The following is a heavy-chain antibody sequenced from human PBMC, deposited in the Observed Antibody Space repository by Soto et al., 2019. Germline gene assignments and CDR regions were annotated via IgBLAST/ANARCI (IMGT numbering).Heavy chain of an antibody. CDR1: GGTFSSYA. CDR2: IIPIFGTA. D-gene: IGHD1-26*01. J-gene: IGHJ3*02. V-gene: IGHV1-69*13. CDR3: ASLWESSIEGYYPGTTFDDFDI. Sequence: ASVKVSCKASGGTFSSYAISWVRQAPGQGLEWMGGIIPIFGTANYAQKFQGRVTITADESTSTAYMELSSLRSEDTAVYYCASLWESSIEGYYPGTTFDDFDIWGQGTMVTVSS.